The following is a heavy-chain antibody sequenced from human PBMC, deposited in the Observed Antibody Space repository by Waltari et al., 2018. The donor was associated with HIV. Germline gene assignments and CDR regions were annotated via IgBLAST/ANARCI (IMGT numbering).Heavy chain of an antibody. J-gene: IGHJ5*02. CDR3: ARAWGSRTWWFDP. Sequence: QVQLQESGPGLVKPSETLSLTCTVPGGPFSSYYWRWFRQPPGKGLEWMGYIYDDGSTKYNPSLKSRVTISLDTSKNQFSLKLTSVTAADTAVYYCARAWGSRTWWFDPWGQGTLVTVSS. D-gene: IGHD3-10*01. V-gene: IGHV4-59*13. CDR1: GGPFSSYY. CDR2: IYDDGST.